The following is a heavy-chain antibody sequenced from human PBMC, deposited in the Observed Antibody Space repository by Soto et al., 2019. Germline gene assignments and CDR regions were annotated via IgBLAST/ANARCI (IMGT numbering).Heavy chain of an antibody. Sequence: ASVKVSCKASGYTFTGYYMHWVRQAPGQGLEWMGWINPNSGGTNYAQKFQGRVTMTRDTSISTAYMELSRLRSDDTAVYYCARGRDFWSDYYPLLGYYYGMDVWRQGTTVTVSS. V-gene: IGHV1-2*02. CDR1: GYTFTGYY. CDR3: ARGRDFWSDYYPLLGYYYGMDV. D-gene: IGHD3-3*01. J-gene: IGHJ6*02. CDR2: INPNSGGT.